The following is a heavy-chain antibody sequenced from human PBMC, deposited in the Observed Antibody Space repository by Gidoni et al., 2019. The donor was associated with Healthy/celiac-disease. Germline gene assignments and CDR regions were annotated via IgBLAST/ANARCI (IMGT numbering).Heavy chain of an antibody. Sequence: EVQLVESGGGLVKPGGSQRLSCAASGFTFSSYSMNWVRQAPGKGLEWVSSISSSSSYIYYADSVKGRFTISRDNAKNSLYLQMNSLRAEDTAVYYCATAPLAFYYFDYWGQGTLVTVSS. CDR1: GFTFSSYS. CDR3: ATAPLAFYYFDY. D-gene: IGHD3-3*01. V-gene: IGHV3-21*01. CDR2: ISSSSSYI. J-gene: IGHJ4*02.